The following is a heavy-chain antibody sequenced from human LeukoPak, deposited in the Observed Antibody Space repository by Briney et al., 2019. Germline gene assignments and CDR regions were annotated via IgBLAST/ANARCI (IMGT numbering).Heavy chain of an antibody. Sequence: GASVKVSCKASGYTFTGYYMHWVRQAPGQGLEWMGWINPNSCGTNYAQKFQGRVTMTRDTSISTAYMELSRLRSDDTAVYYCAREAPYYDYVWGSYRYGYYFDYWGQGTLVTVSS. CDR1: GYTFTGYY. J-gene: IGHJ4*02. V-gene: IGHV1-2*02. D-gene: IGHD3-16*02. CDR2: INPNSCGT. CDR3: AREAPYYDYVWGSYRYGYYFDY.